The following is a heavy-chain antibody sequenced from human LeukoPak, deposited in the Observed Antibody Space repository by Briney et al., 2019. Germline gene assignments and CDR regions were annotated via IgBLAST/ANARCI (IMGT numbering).Heavy chain of an antibody. CDR3: TTDLGSTAGVDV. V-gene: IGHV3-15*01. CDR1: GFTFSNAW. CDR2: IKSKTDGGTT. D-gene: IGHD2-2*01. Sequence: GGSLRLSCAASGFTFSNAWMSWVRQAPGKGLEWVGRIKSKTDGGTTDYAAPVKGRFTISRDDSKNTLYLQMNSLKTEDTAVYYCTTDLGSTAGVDVWGKGTTVTVSS. J-gene: IGHJ6*04.